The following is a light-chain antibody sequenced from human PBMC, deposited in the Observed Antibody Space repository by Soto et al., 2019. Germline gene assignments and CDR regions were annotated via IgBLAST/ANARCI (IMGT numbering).Light chain of an antibody. J-gene: IGKJ4*01. CDR2: GAS. Sequence: VLWQPSATLYASPGDRATLSCRASQSVSSNLAWYQPKDGQPPRILIYGASTRDTGIPARFSGSGSRTEFTLTISSLQSEDVKVDYCQQSNNRPLTFGGGTKVDI. CDR1: QSVSSN. CDR3: QQSNNRPLT. V-gene: IGKV3-15*01.